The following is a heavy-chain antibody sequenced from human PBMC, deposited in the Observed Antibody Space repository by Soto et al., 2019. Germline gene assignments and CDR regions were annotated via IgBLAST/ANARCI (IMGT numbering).Heavy chain of an antibody. CDR2: ISHDGSNK. CDR1: GFTFSSYA. D-gene: IGHD4-4*01. Sequence: QVQLVESGGGVVQPGRSLRLSCAASGFTFSSYAMHWVRQAPGKGLEWVAVISHDGSNKYYADSVKGRFTISRDNSKNTLYLEMNSLRTEDTAVYYCASPLWRDDYNWGYFDLWGRGTLVTVSS. J-gene: IGHJ2*01. V-gene: IGHV3-30-3*01. CDR3: ASPLWRDDYNWGYFDL.